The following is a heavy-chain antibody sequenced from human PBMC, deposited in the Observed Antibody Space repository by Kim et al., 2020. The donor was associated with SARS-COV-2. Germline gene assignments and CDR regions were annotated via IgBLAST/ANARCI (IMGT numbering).Heavy chain of an antibody. CDR3: AKDTSMIRGVISHFDY. Sequence: GGSLRLSCVASGFTFSSYAMNWVRQAPGKGLEWVSGVTGDRTYHADSVKGRFTISRDNSKNTQYLQMNSLRAEDTAVYYCAKDTSMIRGVISHFDYWGQGTLVTVSS. CDR1: GFTFSSYA. J-gene: IGHJ4*02. CDR2: VTGDRT. V-gene: IGHV3-23*01. D-gene: IGHD3-10*01.